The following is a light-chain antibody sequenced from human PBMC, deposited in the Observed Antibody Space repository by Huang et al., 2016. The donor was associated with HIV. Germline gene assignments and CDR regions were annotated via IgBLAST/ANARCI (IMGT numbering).Light chain of an antibody. J-gene: IGKJ5*01. Sequence: QLTQSPPSLSASVGDTIIISCRASQDIGTSLAWYQHKTGRAPKRLISGDSTLQTGVPSRVSGDSAGTVFTLFITGLQPEDFATYYCQQLHTYPITFGQGTRLDMK. CDR3: QQLHTYPIT. CDR2: GDS. V-gene: IGKV1-9*01. CDR1: QDIGTS.